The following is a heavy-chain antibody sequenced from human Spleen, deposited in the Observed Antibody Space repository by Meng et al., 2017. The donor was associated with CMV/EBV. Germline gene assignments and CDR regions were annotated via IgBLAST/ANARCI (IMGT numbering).Heavy chain of an antibody. CDR3: VKASGLYYGSGTFDYFDS. Sequence: SLKISCAASGFIFDDYAVHWVRLGPGKGLEWVSGISWNSNSIAYVDSVKGRFTISRDNTKNSLHLQMNSLRPEDTALYYCVKASGLYYGSGTFDYFDSWGQGTLVTFSS. J-gene: IGHJ4*02. V-gene: IGHV3-9*01. CDR2: ISWNSNSI. D-gene: IGHD3-10*01. CDR1: GFIFDDYA.